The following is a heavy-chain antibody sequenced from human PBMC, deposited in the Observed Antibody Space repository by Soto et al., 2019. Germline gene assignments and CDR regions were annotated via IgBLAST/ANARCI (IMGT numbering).Heavy chain of an antibody. V-gene: IGHV4-61*01. D-gene: IGHD4-17*01. CDR3: AREGPYGAIDY. CDR2: IYYSGTT. CDR1: GGSVSSGSYY. Sequence: WETLSLTCTVSGGSVSSGSYYWSWIRQPPGKGLQWIGYIYYSGTTNYNPSLKSRVTISIDMSKNQFSLKLSSVTAADTAVYYCAREGPYGAIDYWGQGTLVTVSS. J-gene: IGHJ4*02.